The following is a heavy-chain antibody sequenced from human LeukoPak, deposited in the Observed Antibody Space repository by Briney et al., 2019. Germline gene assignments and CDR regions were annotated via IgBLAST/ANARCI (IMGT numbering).Heavy chain of an antibody. CDR1: GFTFSSYG. CDR3: AREKLRYDYGDYVSDY. Sequence: GGSLRLSCAASGFTFSSYGMHWVRQAPGTGLEWVAFIRYDGSNKYYADSVKGRFTISRDNAKNSLYLQMNSLGAEDTAVYYCAREKLRYDYGDYVSDYWGQGTLVTVSS. D-gene: IGHD4-17*01. V-gene: IGHV3-30*02. CDR2: IRYDGSNK. J-gene: IGHJ4*02.